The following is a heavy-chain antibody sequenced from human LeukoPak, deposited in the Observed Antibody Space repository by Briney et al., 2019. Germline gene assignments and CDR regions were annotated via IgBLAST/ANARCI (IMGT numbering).Heavy chain of an antibody. D-gene: IGHD3-16*01. CDR2: IYYSGST. CDR3: ARLGARWFDP. J-gene: IGHJ5*02. CDR1: GASIRSYY. V-gene: IGHV4-59*08. Sequence: PSETLSLTCTVSGASIRSYYWSWIRQPPGKGLEWIGYIYYSGSTNYNPSLKSRVTISVDTSKNQFSLKLSSVTAADTAVYYCARLGARWFDPWGQGTLVTVSS.